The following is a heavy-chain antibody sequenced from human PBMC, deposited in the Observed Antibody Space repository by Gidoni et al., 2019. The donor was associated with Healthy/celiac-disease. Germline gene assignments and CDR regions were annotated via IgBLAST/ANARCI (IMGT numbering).Heavy chain of an antibody. CDR1: GSTFSSYA. CDR3: AKVPDYDFWSGYSY. D-gene: IGHD3-3*01. V-gene: IGHV3-23*01. J-gene: IGHJ4*02. Sequence: EVQLLESGGGLVQPGGSLRLSCAASGSTFSSYAMSWVRQAPGKGLAWVSAISGSGGSTYYADSVKGRFTISRDNSKNTLYLQMNSLRAEDTAVYYCAKVPDYDFWSGYSYWGQGTLVTVSS. CDR2: ISGSGGST.